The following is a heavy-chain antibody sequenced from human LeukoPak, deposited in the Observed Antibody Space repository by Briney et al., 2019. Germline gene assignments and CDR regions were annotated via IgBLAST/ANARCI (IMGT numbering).Heavy chain of an antibody. D-gene: IGHD1-26*01. V-gene: IGHV1-2*02. CDR3: ASLLRLVGVTTGDY. J-gene: IGHJ4*02. Sequence: GASVKVSCKASGYTFTGYYMHWVRQAPGQGLEWMGWINPKSGGTNYAQKFQGRVTMTRDTSISTAYMELSRLRSDDTAVYYCASLLRLVGVTTGDYWGQGTLVTVSS. CDR2: INPKSGGT. CDR1: GYTFTGYY.